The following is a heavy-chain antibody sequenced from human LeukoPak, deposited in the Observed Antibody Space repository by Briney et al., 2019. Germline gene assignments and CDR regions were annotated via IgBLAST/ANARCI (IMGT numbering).Heavy chain of an antibody. J-gene: IGHJ3*02. D-gene: IGHD3-22*01. CDR1: GGSISSYY. CDR3: ARDQTYYDSSGYSLYAFDI. Sequence: PETLSLTCTVSGGSISSYYWSWIRQPAGKGLEWIGRIYTSGSTNYNPSLKSRVTMSVDTSKNQFSLKLSSVTAADTAVYYCARDQTYYDSSGYSLYAFDIWGQGTMVTVSS. CDR2: IYTSGST. V-gene: IGHV4-4*07.